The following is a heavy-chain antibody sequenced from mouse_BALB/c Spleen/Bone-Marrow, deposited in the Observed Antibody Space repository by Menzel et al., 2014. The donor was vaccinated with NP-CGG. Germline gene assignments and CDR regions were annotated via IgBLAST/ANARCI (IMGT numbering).Heavy chain of an antibody. CDR3: AKYRLGTYFDY. D-gene: IGHD2-14*01. V-gene: IGHV14-3*02. CDR2: IDPANGNT. CDR1: GFNIKDTY. Sequence: EVQLQQSGAELVKPGASVKLSCTASGFNIKDTYMHWVKQRPEQGLEWIGRIDPANGNTKYDPKFQGKATITADTSSNTAYLQLSSLTSEDTAVYYCAKYRLGTYFDYWGQGPTLPVAS. J-gene: IGHJ2*01.